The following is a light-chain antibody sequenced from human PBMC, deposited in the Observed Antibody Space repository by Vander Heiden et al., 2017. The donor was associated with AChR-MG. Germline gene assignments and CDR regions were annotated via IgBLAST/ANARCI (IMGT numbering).Light chain of an antibody. CDR2: KVS. V-gene: IGKV2-30*02. CDR1: QSLVHSDGNTY. J-gene: IGKJ2*01. Sequence: DVVMTQSPLSLPVTLGQPASISCRSSQSLVHSDGNTYLNWFQQRPGQSPRRLIYKVSNRDYGVPDRFSGSGSGTDFTLIISGVEDEDVAVYYCMQGYALNTFGQRTKLEIK. CDR3: MQGYALNT.